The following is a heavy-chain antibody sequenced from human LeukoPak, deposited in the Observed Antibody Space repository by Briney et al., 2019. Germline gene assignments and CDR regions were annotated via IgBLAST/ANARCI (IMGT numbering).Heavy chain of an antibody. CDR1: GFTFSSYG. D-gene: IGHD3-10*01. V-gene: IGHV3-33*01. J-gene: IGHJ6*04. CDR3: ARFAMVRGVIDPGYYGMDV. Sequence: PGGSLRLSCAASGFTFSSYGMHWVRQAPGEGLEWVAVIWYDGSNKYYADSVKGRFTISRDNSKNTLYLQMNSLRAEDTAVYYCARFAMVRGVIDPGYYGMDVWGKGTTVTVSS. CDR2: IWYDGSNK.